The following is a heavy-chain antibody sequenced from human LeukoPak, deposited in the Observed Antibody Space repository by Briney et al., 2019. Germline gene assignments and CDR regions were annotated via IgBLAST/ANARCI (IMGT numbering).Heavy chain of an antibody. CDR1: GVFISSGGYY. V-gene: IGHV4-31*03. J-gene: IGHJ4*02. CDR3: ARAGGFFSPFGY. CDR2: IYYSGST. Sequence: PSETLSLTCTVSGVFISSGGYYWSWIRQHPGKGLEWIGYIYYSGSTYYNPSLKSRVTISVDTSKNQFSLKLSSVTAADTAVYYCARAGGFFSPFGYWGQGTLVTVSS. D-gene: IGHD3-3*01.